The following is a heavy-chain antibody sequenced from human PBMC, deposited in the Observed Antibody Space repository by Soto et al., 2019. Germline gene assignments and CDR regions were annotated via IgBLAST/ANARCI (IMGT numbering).Heavy chain of an antibody. Sequence: PGGSLRLSCAASGFTFSSYGMHWVRQAPGKGLEWVAVIWYDGSNKYYADSVKGRFTISRDNSKNTLYLQMNSLRAEDTAVYYCARSDIVATIAFDIWGQGTRVTVSS. J-gene: IGHJ3*02. D-gene: IGHD5-12*01. V-gene: IGHV3-33*01. CDR1: GFTFSSYG. CDR3: ARSDIVATIAFDI. CDR2: IWYDGSNK.